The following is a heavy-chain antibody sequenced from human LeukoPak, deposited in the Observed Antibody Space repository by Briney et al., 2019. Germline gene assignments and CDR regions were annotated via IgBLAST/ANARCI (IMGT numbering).Heavy chain of an antibody. CDR2: INHSGST. J-gene: IGHJ4*02. V-gene: IGHV4-34*01. CDR1: GGSFGPYY. CDR3: ARGGFYCGGDCYVDY. Sequence: KTSETLSLTCAVYGGSFGPYYWSWIRQPPGKGLEWIGEINHSGSTNYNPSLKSRVTISVDTSKNQFSLKLSSVTAADTAVYYCARGGFYCGGDCYVDYWGQGTLVTVSS. D-gene: IGHD2-21*02.